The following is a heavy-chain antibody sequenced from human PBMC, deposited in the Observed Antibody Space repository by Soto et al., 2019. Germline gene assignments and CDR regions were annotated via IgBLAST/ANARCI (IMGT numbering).Heavy chain of an antibody. V-gene: IGHV1-24*01. Sequence: ASVKVSCKVSGYSLTELSIHWVRQAPGKGLEWMGGFDPKDGKVVYAQTLAARVTMTADTATDTVYMELESLTSEDTAVYHCATVRGVGRYWFDTWGPGILVTVSS. CDR2: FDPKDGKV. CDR3: ATVRGVGRYWFDT. CDR1: GYSLTELS. J-gene: IGHJ5*02. D-gene: IGHD2-8*02.